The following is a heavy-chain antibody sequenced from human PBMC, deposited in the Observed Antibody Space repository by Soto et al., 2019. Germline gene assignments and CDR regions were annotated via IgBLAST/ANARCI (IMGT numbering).Heavy chain of an antibody. D-gene: IGHD2-15*01. V-gene: IGHV1-8*01. Sequence: ASVKVSCKASGSTFTSYDINWVRQATGQGLEWMGWMNPNSGNTGYAQKFQGRVTMTRNTSISTAYMELSSLRSEDTAVYYCARGRFCSGGSCYSDYYYGMDVWGQGTTVTVSS. CDR2: MNPNSGNT. J-gene: IGHJ6*02. CDR1: GSTFTSYD. CDR3: ARGRFCSGGSCYSDYYYGMDV.